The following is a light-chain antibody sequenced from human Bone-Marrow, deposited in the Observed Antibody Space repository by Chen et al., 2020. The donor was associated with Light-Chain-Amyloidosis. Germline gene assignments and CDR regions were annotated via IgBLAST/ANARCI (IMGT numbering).Light chain of an antibody. J-gene: IGKJ2*01. Sequence: EVVMTQSPATLSVSPGETATLSCRASRTVGINLAWYQQKPGQAPRLRINGASARVTGVPARFSGSGSGTDFTLTITGLQSEDFAVYYCQQYDVWPPYTFGQGTQLEIK. CDR1: RTVGIN. CDR3: QQYDVWPPYT. CDR2: GAS. V-gene: IGKV3-15*01.